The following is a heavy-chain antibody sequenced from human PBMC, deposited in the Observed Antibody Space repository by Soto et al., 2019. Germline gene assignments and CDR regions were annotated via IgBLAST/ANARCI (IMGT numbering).Heavy chain of an antibody. J-gene: IGHJ3*02. CDR2: IIPIFGTR. V-gene: IGHV1-69*06. D-gene: IGHD3-22*01. Sequence: QVQLVQSGAEVKKPGSSVKVSCRASGGTFSNYGISWVRQAPGEGLEWMGGIIPIFGTRNHAQKFQGRVTITADKSTSTAYMELSSLRSEDTAVYYCARGSGYDNGGAVAIWGQGTMVTVSS. CDR3: ARGSGYDNGGAVAI. CDR1: GGTFSNYG.